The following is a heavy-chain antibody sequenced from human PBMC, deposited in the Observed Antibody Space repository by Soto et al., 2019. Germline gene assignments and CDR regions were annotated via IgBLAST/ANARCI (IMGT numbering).Heavy chain of an antibody. CDR2: INHSGNT. J-gene: IGHJ5*02. CDR3: SRRAPEGFDP. V-gene: IGHV4-39*01. Sequence: PSETLSITFAVSWGSIGTSAYYWGWLRQAPGNGLEWIGSINHSGNTYLSPSLKDRVTLSVDTPKNSFSLKLRSATAADTGLYYCSRRAPEGFDPWGQGTLVTVSS. CDR1: WGSIGTSAYY.